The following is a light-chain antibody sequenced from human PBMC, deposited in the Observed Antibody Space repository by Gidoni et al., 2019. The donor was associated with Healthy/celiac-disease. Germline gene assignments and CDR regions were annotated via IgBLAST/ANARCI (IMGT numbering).Light chain of an antibody. CDR2: DAS. J-gene: IGKJ3*01. CDR3: QQYDNFPFT. V-gene: IGKV1-33*01. CDR1: QDISNY. Sequence: DIQMTQSPSSLSASVGDRVTITCQASQDISNYLNWYQQKPGKAPKLLIYDASNLETGVPSRFSGSGSGTDFTFTISSLQPEDIATYYCQQYDNFPFTFGPXTKVDIK.